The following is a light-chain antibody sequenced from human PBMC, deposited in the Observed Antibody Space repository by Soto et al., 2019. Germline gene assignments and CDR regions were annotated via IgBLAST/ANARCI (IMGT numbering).Light chain of an antibody. CDR1: QSISTY. J-gene: IGKJ2*01. Sequence: DIQMTQSPPSLSASVGDRVTITCRASQSISTYLNWYQQKPGKAPKLLIYAASTLQSGVPSRFSGSGSGTDFTLTISSLQPEDFASYYCHQTSITPYTFGQGTKLEIK. V-gene: IGKV1-39*01. CDR2: AAS. CDR3: HQTSITPYT.